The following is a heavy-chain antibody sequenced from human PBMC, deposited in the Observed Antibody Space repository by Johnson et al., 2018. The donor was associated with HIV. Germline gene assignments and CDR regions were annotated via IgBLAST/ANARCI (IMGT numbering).Heavy chain of an antibody. CDR3: ARDPPSYGSGSYFSAFDI. CDR2: ISSSGSTI. V-gene: IGHV3-11*04. Sequence: QVQLVESGGGVVQPGGSLRLSCAASGFIFSDYYMSWIRQAPGKGLEWVSYISSSGSTIYYADSVKGRFTISRDNSKNTLYLQMNTQRAEDTAVYDCARDPPSYGSGSYFSAFDIWGQGTMVTVSS. CDR1: GFIFSDYY. J-gene: IGHJ3*02. D-gene: IGHD3-10*01.